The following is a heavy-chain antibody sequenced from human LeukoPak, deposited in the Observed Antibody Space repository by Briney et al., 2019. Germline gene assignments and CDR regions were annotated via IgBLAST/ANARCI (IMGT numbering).Heavy chain of an antibody. CDR3: AKADDVLIAVAGLFDY. V-gene: IGHV3-23*01. J-gene: IGHJ4*02. CDR1: GFTFSNYW. D-gene: IGHD6-19*01. CDR2: ISGTGGST. Sequence: GGSLRLSCAASGFTFSNYWMHWVRQVPGKGLEWVSGISGTGGSTYFADSVKGRFTISRDNSKNTLYLHMNSLRAEDTAVYYCAKADDVLIAVAGLFDYWGQGTLVTVSS.